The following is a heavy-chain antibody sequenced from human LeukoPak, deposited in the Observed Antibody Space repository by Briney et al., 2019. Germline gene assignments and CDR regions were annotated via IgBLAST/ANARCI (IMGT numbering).Heavy chain of an antibody. V-gene: IGHV1-2*02. Sequence: ASVKVSCKASRYTFTGYYMHWVRQAPGQGLEWMGWINPNSGGTNYAQKFQGRVTMTRDTSISTAYMELSRLRSDDTAVYYCARASLPYCSGGSCYPFDYWGQGTLVTVSS. D-gene: IGHD2-15*01. CDR3: ARASLPYCSGGSCYPFDY. CDR1: RYTFTGYY. J-gene: IGHJ4*02. CDR2: INPNSGGT.